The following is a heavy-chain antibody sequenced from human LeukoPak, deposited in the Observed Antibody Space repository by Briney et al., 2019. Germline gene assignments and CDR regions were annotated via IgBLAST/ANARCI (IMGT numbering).Heavy chain of an antibody. Sequence: GGSLRLSCAASEFTCSSYRMDWVRQAPGKGLEWVASIISGSIEIHYADVGKGRFTISRRNAKNSLYLQMSSRRVEGTAVYYCARGGYSHYDYWGPGTLVIVSS. CDR2: IISGSIEI. CDR3: ARGGYSHYDY. CDR1: EFTCSSYR. J-gene: IGHJ4*02. V-gene: IGHV3-21*01. D-gene: IGHD2-21*01.